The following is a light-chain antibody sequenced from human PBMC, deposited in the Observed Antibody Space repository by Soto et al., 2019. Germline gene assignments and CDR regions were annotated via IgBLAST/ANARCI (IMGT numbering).Light chain of an antibody. J-gene: IGLJ3*02. V-gene: IGLV1-44*01. CDR2: NTN. CDR3: AVWDDSLDGRV. Sequence: SVLTQPPSASGTPGQRVTISCSGSSSNIGSHVVYWYQQLAGTAPKLLMYNTNPRPSGVPDRFSGSKSGTSASLAISGLQSEDEAEYYCAVWDDSLDGRVFGGGTKLTVL. CDR1: SSNIGSHV.